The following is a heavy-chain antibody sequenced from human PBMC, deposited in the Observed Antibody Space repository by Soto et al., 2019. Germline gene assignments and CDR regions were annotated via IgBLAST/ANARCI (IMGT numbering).Heavy chain of an antibody. D-gene: IGHD3-3*01. CDR1: GGSISSGGYY. Sequence: SETLSLTCTVSGGSISSGGYYWSWIRQHPGKGLEWIGYIYYSGSTYYNPSLKSRVTISVDTSKNQFSLKLSSVTAADTAVYYCARGRTIFGVVNFDYWGQGTLVTVS. V-gene: IGHV4-31*03. CDR2: IYYSGST. J-gene: IGHJ4*02. CDR3: ARGRTIFGVVNFDY.